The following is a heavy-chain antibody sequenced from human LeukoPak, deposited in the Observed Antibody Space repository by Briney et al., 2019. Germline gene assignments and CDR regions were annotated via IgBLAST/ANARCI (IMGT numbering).Heavy chain of an antibody. Sequence: GGSLRLSCAASGFTFSSYAMSWVHQAPGKGLEWVSAISGSGGSTYYADSVKGRFTISRDNSKNTLYLQMNSLRAEDTAVYYCARAVAGDYYFDYWGQGTLVTVSS. J-gene: IGHJ4*02. D-gene: IGHD6-19*01. CDR3: ARAVAGDYYFDY. CDR1: GFTFSSYA. V-gene: IGHV3-23*01. CDR2: ISGSGGST.